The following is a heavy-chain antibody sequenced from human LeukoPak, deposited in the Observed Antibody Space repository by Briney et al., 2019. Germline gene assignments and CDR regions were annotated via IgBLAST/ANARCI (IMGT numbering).Heavy chain of an antibody. V-gene: IGHV4-59*01. Sequence: SETLSLTCTVSGGSISSYYWSWIRQPPGKGLEWIGYIYYSGSTNYNPSLKNRVTISVDTSKNQFSVKLSSVTAADTAVYYCAMSSGWYLDYWGQGTLVTVSS. D-gene: IGHD6-19*01. J-gene: IGHJ4*02. CDR1: GGSISSYY. CDR3: AMSSGWYLDY. CDR2: IYYSGST.